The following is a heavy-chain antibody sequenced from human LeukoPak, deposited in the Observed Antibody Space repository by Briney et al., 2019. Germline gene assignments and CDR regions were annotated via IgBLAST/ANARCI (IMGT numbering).Heavy chain of an antibody. CDR1: GGTFSSYA. Sequence: ASVKVSCKASGGTFSSYAISWVRQAPGQGLEWMGGIIPIFGTANYAQKFQGRVTITADKSTSTAYMELSSLRSEDTAVYYCARSTYYYDSSGYYYDPYYYYMDVWGKGTTVTVSS. J-gene: IGHJ6*03. CDR3: ARSTYYYDSSGYYYDPYYYYMDV. V-gene: IGHV1-69*06. CDR2: IIPIFGTA. D-gene: IGHD3-22*01.